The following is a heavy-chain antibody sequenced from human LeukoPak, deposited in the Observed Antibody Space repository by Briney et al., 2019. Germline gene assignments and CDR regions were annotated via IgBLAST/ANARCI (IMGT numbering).Heavy chain of an antibody. J-gene: IGHJ4*02. V-gene: IGHV3-23*01. Sequence: GGSLRLSCAASGFTFSSYAMSWVRQAPGKGLEWVSAISGSGGSTYYADSVKGRFTISRDNSKNTLYLKMNSLRAEDTAVYYCAKDVLRYFDWLQNYWGQGTLVTVSS. CDR3: AKDVLRYFDWLQNY. D-gene: IGHD3-9*01. CDR2: ISGSGGST. CDR1: GFTFSSYA.